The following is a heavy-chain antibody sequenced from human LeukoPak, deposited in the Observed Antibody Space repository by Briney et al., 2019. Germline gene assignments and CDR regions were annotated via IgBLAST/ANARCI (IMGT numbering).Heavy chain of an antibody. J-gene: IGHJ4*02. D-gene: IGHD1-14*01. Sequence: ASVKVSCKASGGTFISYAISWVRQAPGQGLEWMGRIIPILGIANYAQMFPGRVTITADKSTSTAYTERSSLRSEDTAVYYCARDPEPWELRDYWGEGTPVTVSS. CDR3: ARDPEPWELRDY. CDR2: IIPILGIA. CDR1: GGTFISYA. V-gene: IGHV1-69*04.